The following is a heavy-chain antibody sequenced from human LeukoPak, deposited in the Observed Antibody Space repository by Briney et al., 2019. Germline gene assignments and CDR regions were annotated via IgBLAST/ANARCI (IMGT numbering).Heavy chain of an antibody. Sequence: ASVKVSCKASGYTFTSYYMHWVRQAPGQGLEWMGIINPSGGSTSYAQKFQGRVTMTRDTSTSTVYMKLSSLRSEDTAVYYCAREPNEAYNWNVEYFDYWGQETLVTVSS. CDR2: INPSGGST. J-gene: IGHJ4*02. V-gene: IGHV1-46*01. D-gene: IGHD1-20*01. CDR3: AREPNEAYNWNVEYFDY. CDR1: GYTFTSYY.